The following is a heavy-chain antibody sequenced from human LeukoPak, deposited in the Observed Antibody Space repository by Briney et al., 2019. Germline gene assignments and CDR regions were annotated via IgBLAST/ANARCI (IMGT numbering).Heavy chain of an antibody. CDR1: RFIFSNYW. J-gene: IGHJ4*02. CDR2: IKQDGSAK. Sequence: GGSLRLSCAASRFIFSNYWMSWVRQAPGKGLEWVANIKQDGSAKYYVDSVKGRFTISRDNAKNSLYLQMNSLRAEDTAVYYCARHVRFEGVDYWGQGTLVTVSS. CDR3: ARHVRFEGVDY. D-gene: IGHD3-3*01. V-gene: IGHV3-7*01.